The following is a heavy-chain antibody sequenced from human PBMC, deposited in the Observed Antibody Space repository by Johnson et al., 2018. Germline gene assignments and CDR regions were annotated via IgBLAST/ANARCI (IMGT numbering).Heavy chain of an antibody. D-gene: IGHD3-10*01. CDR2: VSGYGSRT. J-gene: IGHJ6*03. V-gene: IGHV3-35*02. CDR3: ARVVSNITMLRGVISSYYYMDV. CDR1: GFTFSNSD. Sequence: VQLVESGGGLVQPGGSLRLSCAASGFTFSNSDMNWVHQAPGKGLEWASGVSGYGSRTHDADAVKGQVIISRDNSRNTLYLQTNRLRGEDTAGFYCARVVSNITMLRGVISSYYYMDVWGKGTTVTVSS.